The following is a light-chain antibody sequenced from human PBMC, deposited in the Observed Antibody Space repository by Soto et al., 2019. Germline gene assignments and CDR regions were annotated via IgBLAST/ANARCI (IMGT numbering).Light chain of an antibody. CDR2: EDN. CDR1: SSDIGSYNL. J-gene: IGLJ1*01. Sequence: QSALTQPASVSASPGQSITISCTGTSSDIGSYNLVSWYQKHPDKAPRLIIYEDNKRPPGVSSRFSGSKSASTASLTISGLQAEDEADYYCCSYVGNNNNFVFGTGTKVTVL. CDR3: CSYVGNNNNFV. V-gene: IGLV2-23*01.